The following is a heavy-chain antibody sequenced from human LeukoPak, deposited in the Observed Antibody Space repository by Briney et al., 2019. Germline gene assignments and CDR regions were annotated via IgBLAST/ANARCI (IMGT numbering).Heavy chain of an antibody. J-gene: IGHJ6*03. D-gene: IGHD3-22*01. CDR1: GYTFTSYG. Sequence: ASVKVSCKASGYTFTSYGISWVRQAPGQGLEWMGWISAYNGNTNYAQKLQGRVTMTTDTSTSTAYMELRSLRSDDTAVYYCVRGRMSGITMIVVDTYYYMDVWGKGTTVTVSS. CDR2: ISAYNGNT. CDR3: VRGRMSGITMIVVDTYYYMDV. V-gene: IGHV1-18*01.